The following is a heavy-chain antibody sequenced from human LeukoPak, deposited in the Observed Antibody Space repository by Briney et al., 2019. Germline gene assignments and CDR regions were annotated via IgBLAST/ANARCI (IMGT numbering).Heavy chain of an antibody. J-gene: IGHJ4*02. CDR2: IYYSGST. CDR3: ARGAAAGLAFDY. CDR1: GGSISNYY. Sequence: PSETLSLTCTVSGGSISNYYWSWIRQPPGKGLEWIGYIYYSGSTDYNPSLKSRVTISVDTSKNQFSLKLSSVTAADTAVYYCARGAAAGLAFDYWGQGTLVTVSS. V-gene: IGHV4-59*12. D-gene: IGHD6-13*01.